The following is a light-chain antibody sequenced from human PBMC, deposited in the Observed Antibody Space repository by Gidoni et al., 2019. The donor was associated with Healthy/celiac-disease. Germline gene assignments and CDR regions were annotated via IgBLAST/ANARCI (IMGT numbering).Light chain of an antibody. J-gene: IGLJ1*01. Sequence: QSALTQPASVSGSPGQSLPISCTGTSSDVGSYNLVSWYQQHPGKAPKLMIYEVSKRPSGVSNRFSGSKSGNTASLTISGLQAEDEADYYCCSYAGSSTSGYVFGTGTKVTVL. V-gene: IGLV2-23*02. CDR3: CSYAGSSTSGYV. CDR1: SSDVGSYNL. CDR2: EVS.